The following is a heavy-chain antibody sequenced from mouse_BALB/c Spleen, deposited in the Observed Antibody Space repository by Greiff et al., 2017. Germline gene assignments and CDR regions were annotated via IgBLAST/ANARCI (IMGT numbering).Heavy chain of an antibody. CDR2: INPYNDGT. Sequence: EVKLMESGPELVKPGASVKMSCKASGYTFTSYVMHWVKQKPGQGLEWIGYINPYNDGTKYNEKFKGKATLTSDKSSSTAYMELSSLTSEDSAVYYCARSGDYDYFDYWGQGTTLTVSS. CDR1: GYTFTSYV. V-gene: IGHV1-14*01. J-gene: IGHJ2*01. D-gene: IGHD2-4*01. CDR3: ARSGDYDYFDY.